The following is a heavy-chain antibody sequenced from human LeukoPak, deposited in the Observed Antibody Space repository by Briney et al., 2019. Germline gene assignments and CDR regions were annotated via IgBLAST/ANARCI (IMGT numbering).Heavy chain of an antibody. Sequence: GASVKVSCKASGYTFTSYGISWVRQAPGQGLEWMGWISAYNGNTNYAQKLQGRVTMTTDTSTSTAYMELRSLRSDDTAVYYCASRFGSGYYPDAFDIWGQGTMVTVSS. CDR1: GYTFTSYG. J-gene: IGHJ3*02. CDR3: ASRFGSGYYPDAFDI. V-gene: IGHV1-18*01. CDR2: ISAYNGNT. D-gene: IGHD3-22*01.